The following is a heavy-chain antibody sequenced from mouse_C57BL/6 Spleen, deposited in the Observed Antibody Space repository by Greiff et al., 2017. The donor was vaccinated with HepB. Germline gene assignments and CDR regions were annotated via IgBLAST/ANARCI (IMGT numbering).Heavy chain of an antibody. V-gene: IGHV3-6*01. CDR2: ISYDGSN. CDR3: ARDHLGEVFAY. D-gene: IGHD4-1*01. CDR1: GYSITSGYY. J-gene: IGHJ3*01. Sequence: EVQLQQSGPGLVKPSQSLSLTCSVTGYSITSGYYWNWIRQFPGNKLEWMGYISYDGSNNYNPSLKNRISITRDTSKNQFFLKLNSVTTEDTATYYCARDHLGEVFAYWGQGTLVTVSA.